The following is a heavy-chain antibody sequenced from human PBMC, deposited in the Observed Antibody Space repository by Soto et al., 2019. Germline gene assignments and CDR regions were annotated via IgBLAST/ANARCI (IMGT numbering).Heavy chain of an antibody. D-gene: IGHD5-12*01. CDR3: ARREVAGYSGYDYLGDY. CDR2: ISAYNGNT. Sequence: QVQLVQSGAEVKKPGASVKVSCKASGYTFTSYGISWVRQAPGQGLEWMGWISAYNGNTNYAQKLQGRVTMTTDTSTSTAYIELRSLRSDDTAVYYCARREVAGYSGYDYLGDYWGQGTLVTVSS. CDR1: GYTFTSYG. V-gene: IGHV1-18*01. J-gene: IGHJ4*02.